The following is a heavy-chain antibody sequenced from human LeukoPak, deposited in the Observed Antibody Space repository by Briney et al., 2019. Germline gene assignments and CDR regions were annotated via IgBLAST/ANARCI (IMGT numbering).Heavy chain of an antibody. CDR1: GFTFDDYA. J-gene: IGHJ4*02. D-gene: IGHD5-18*01. CDR3: ARAPPDTAMFPGYYFDY. V-gene: IGHV3-9*03. CDR2: ISWNSGSI. Sequence: PGGSLRLSCVASGFTFDDYAMHRVRQAPGKGLEWVSGISWNSGSIGYADSVKGRFTISRDNAKNSLYLQMNSLRAEDMALYYCARAPPDTAMFPGYYFDYWGQGTLVTVSS.